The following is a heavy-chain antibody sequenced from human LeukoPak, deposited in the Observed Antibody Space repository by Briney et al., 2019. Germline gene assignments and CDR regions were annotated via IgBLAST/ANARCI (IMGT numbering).Heavy chain of an antibody. V-gene: IGHV3-7*01. Sequence: GGSLRLSCAASGFTFSSYWMSWVRQAPGKGLEWVANIKQDGSEKYYVDSVKGRFTISRDNAKNSLYLQMNSLRVEDTAVYYCATLGCAGENCPRAGRALGGYWGQGTLVTVSS. CDR1: GFTFSSYW. CDR2: IKQDGSEK. J-gene: IGHJ4*02. CDR3: ATLGCAGENCPRAGRALGGY. D-gene: IGHD2-21*01.